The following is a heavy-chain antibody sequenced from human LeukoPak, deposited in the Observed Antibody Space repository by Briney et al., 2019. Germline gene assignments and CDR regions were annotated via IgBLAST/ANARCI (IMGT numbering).Heavy chain of an antibody. CDR1: GGSFSGYY. D-gene: IGHD3-10*01. V-gene: IGHV4-34*01. J-gene: IGHJ4*02. Sequence: SETLSLTCAVYGGSFSGYYWSWIRQPPGKGLEWIGEINHSGSTNYNPSLKSRVTISVDTSKYQFSLKLSSVTAADTAVYYCARAKEDYYGSGSFDYWGQGTLVTVSS. CDR2: INHSGST. CDR3: ARAKEDYYGSGSFDY.